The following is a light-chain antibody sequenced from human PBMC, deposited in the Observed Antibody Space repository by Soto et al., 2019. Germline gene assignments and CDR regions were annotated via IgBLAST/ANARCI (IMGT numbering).Light chain of an antibody. CDR1: QGISSY. V-gene: IGKV1-8*01. CDR3: QQYESLPLT. CDR2: AAS. Sequence: AIRMTQSPSSLSASTGDRVTITCRASQGISSYLAWYQQKPGKAPKLLIYAASTLQSGVPSRFSGSGSGTDFTLTISCLQPEDFATYYCQQYESLPLTFGQGTRLEIK. J-gene: IGKJ5*01.